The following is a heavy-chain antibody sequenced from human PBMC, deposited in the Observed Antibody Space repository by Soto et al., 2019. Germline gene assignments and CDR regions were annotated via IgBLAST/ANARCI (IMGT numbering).Heavy chain of an antibody. CDR2: TSNDGSNK. Sequence: QVHLVESGGGVVQPGRSLRLSCAASGFTFSKYGMHWVRQAPGKGLEWVAVTSNDGSNKKYADSVRGRFTISRDNSKNTVWLQMDSLRGEDTGVYYCAEQLDDGGLDDYWGQGTLVTVSS. D-gene: IGHD4-17*01. J-gene: IGHJ4*02. CDR1: GFTFSKYG. CDR3: AEQLDDGGLDDY. V-gene: IGHV3-30*18.